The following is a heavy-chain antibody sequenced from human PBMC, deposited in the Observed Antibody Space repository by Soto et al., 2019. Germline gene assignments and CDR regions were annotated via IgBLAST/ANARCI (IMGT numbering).Heavy chain of an antibody. CDR3: ARSDCTGAYCYSWPFNYGVDV. Sequence: QVQLVESGGGVVQPGGSLRLSCTTSGFTFNTYGMHWVRQAPGKGLEWVAIIWYDGSNKYYADSVKGRFTISRDNSKNTLYLPMKSLRAEDTALYYCARSDCTGAYCYSWPFNYGVDVWGQGTTVTVSS. D-gene: IGHD2-15*01. CDR1: GFTFNTYG. CDR2: IWYDGSNK. V-gene: IGHV3-33*08. J-gene: IGHJ6*02.